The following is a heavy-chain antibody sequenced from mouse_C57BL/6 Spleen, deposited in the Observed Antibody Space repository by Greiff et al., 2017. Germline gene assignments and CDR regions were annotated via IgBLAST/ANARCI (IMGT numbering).Heavy chain of an antibody. CDR3: ARGNYFDY. Sequence: EVQGVESGPALVKPGASVKIPCKASGYTFTDYNMDWVKQSHGKSLEWIGDINPNNGGTIYNQKFKGKATLTVDKSSSTAYMELRSLTSEDTAVYYCARGNYFDYWGQGTTLTVSS. CDR1: GYTFTDYN. V-gene: IGHV1-18*01. CDR2: INPNNGGT. J-gene: IGHJ2*01.